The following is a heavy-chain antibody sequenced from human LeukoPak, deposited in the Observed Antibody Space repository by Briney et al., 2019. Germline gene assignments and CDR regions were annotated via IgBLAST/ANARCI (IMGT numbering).Heavy chain of an antibody. D-gene: IGHD2-2*01. Sequence: SVKVSCKASGGTFSSYAISWVRQAPGQGLELMGGIIPIFGTANYAQKFQGRVTITADESTSTAYMELSSLRSEDTAVYYCARDLRPNCSSTSCNLDYWGQGTLVTVSS. CDR3: ARDLRPNCSSTSCNLDY. J-gene: IGHJ4*02. CDR2: IIPIFGTA. CDR1: GGTFSSYA. V-gene: IGHV1-69*13.